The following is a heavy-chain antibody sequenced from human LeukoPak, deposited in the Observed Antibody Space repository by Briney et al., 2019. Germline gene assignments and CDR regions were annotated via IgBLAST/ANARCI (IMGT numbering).Heavy chain of an antibody. J-gene: IGHJ4*02. D-gene: IGHD3-3*01. CDR2: ISGSGGST. Sequence: GGSLRLSCAASGFTFSSYAMSWVRQAPGKGLEWVSAISGSGGSTYYADSVRGRFTISRDNSKNTLYLQMNSLRAEDTAVYYCAKEGSTYYDFWSGYFDYWGQGTLVTVSS. V-gene: IGHV3-23*01. CDR3: AKEGSTYYDFWSGYFDY. CDR1: GFTFSSYA.